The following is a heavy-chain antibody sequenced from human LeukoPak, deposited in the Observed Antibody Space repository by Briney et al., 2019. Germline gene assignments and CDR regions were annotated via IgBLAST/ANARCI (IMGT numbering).Heavy chain of an antibody. CDR2: ISSSSSTI. D-gene: IGHD1-26*01. CDR1: GFTFSSYS. J-gene: IGHJ3*02. CDR3: ARDAHSGSYSLGAFDI. V-gene: IGHV3-48*01. Sequence: PGGSLRLSCAASGFTFSSYSMNWVRQAPGKGLEWVSYISSSSSTIHYADSVKGRFTISRDNAKNSLYLQMNSLRAEDTAVYYCARDAHSGSYSLGAFDIWGQGTMVTVSS.